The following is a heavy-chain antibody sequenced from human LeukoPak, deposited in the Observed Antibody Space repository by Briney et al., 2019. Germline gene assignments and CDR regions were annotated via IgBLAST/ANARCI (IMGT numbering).Heavy chain of an antibody. V-gene: IGHV1-69*06. D-gene: IGHD6-6*01. J-gene: IGHJ6*03. CDR1: GGTFSSYA. Sequence: GASVKVSCKASGGTFSSYAISWVRQAPGQGLEWMGGIIPIFGTANYAQKFQGRVTITADKSTSTAYMELSSLRAEDTAVYYCARDWQHLVRSYYYYYMDVWGKGTTVTVSS. CDR2: IIPIFGTA. CDR3: ARDWQHLVRSYYYYYMDV.